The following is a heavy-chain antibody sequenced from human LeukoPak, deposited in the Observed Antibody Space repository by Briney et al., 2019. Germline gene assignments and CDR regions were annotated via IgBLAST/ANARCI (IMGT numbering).Heavy chain of an antibody. J-gene: IGHJ4*02. CDR2: LDDSGST. V-gene: IGHV4-4*07. Sequence: PSETLSLTCTVSGASISNLYLSWIRQPAGKGLEWIGRLDDSGSTNYNPSLKSRVTMSVDTSTNQFSLKLSSVTAADTAVYYCARVDSSNWYEYRDYFDYWGQGTLVTVSS. CDR1: GASISNLY. CDR3: ARVDSSNWYEYRDYFDY. D-gene: IGHD6-13*01.